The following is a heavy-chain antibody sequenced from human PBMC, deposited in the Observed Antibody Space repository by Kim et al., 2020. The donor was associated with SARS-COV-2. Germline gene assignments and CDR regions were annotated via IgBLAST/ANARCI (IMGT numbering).Heavy chain of an antibody. CDR1: GGSISSSSFY. CDR3: ASFQAAAGAYYYYAMDV. D-gene: IGHD6-13*01. CDR2: IYYSGST. J-gene: IGHJ6*02. Sequence: SETLSLTCTVSGGSISSSSFYWGWIRQPPGKGLEWIGSIYYSGSTYYNPSLKSRVTISVDTSKNQFSLKLSSVTAADTAVYYCASFQAAAGAYYYYAMDVWGQGTTVTVSS. V-gene: IGHV4-39*07.